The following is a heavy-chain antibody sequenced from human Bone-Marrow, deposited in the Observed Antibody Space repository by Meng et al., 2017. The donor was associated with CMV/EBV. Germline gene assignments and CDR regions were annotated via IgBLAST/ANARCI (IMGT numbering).Heavy chain of an antibody. CDR1: GYTFTGYY. Sequence: ASVKVSCKASGYTFTGYYMHWVRQAPGQGLEWMGWINPNSGGTNYAQKFQGRVTMTRDTSISTAYMELSRLRSDDTAVYYCARDRTPDFDAFDIWGQATIVTVSS. CDR3: ARDRTPDFDAFDI. D-gene: IGHD4-23*01. V-gene: IGHV1-2*02. CDR2: INPNSGGT. J-gene: IGHJ3*02.